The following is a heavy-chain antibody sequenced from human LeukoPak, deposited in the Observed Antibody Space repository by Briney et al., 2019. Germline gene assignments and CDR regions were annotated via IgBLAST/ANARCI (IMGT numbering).Heavy chain of an antibody. V-gene: IGHV3-69-1*02. Sequence: GGSLRLSCAASGFTFNDYYMSWIRQAPGKGLEWVSFIYSDNTHYSDSVKGRFTISRDNAKNSLYLQMNSLRAEDTAVYYCAELGITMIGGVWGKGTTVTISS. CDR2: IYSDNT. D-gene: IGHD3-10*02. CDR3: AELGITMIGGV. CDR1: GFTFNDYY. J-gene: IGHJ6*04.